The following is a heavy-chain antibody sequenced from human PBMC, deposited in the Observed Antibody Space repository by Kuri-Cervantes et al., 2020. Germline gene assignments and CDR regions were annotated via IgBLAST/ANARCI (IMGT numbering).Heavy chain of an antibody. Sequence: ASVTVSCKASGYTFTSYYMHWVRQAPGQGLEWMGIINLSGGSTNYAQKFQGRVTMTRDTSTSTVYMELSSLRSEDTAVYYCAKDGPGYGEDFDYWGQGTLVTVSS. V-gene: IGHV1-46*01. D-gene: IGHD4-17*01. CDR2: INLSGGST. CDR3: AKDGPGYGEDFDY. CDR1: GYTFTSYY. J-gene: IGHJ4*02.